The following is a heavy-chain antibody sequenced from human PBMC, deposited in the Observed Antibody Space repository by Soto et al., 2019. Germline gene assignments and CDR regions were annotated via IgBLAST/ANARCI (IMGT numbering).Heavy chain of an antibody. CDR2: IVVGSGNT. CDR3: AADQGYRGYSGYDQGGGFY. Sequence: QMQLVQSGPEVKKPGTSVKVSCKASGFTFTSSAVQWVRQARGQRLEWIGWIVVGSGNTNYAQKFQERVTITRDMSTSTAYMERSSLRSEDTAVYYCAADQGYRGYSGYDQGGGFYWGQGTLVTVSS. J-gene: IGHJ4*02. D-gene: IGHD5-12*01. V-gene: IGHV1-58*01. CDR1: GFTFTSSA.